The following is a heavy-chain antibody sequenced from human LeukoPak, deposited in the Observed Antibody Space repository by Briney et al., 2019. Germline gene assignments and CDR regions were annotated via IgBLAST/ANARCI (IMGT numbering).Heavy chain of an antibody. CDR2: VYHSGST. Sequence: PSETLSLTCVVNNGSFTEYFWSWIRQPPGKGLEWIGEVYHSGSTNYNPSLKSRLSISTDMSKKQFSLKLNSMTAADTAVYYCAREKFLGRLTRVLDTWGQGTLVTVSS. J-gene: IGHJ5*02. CDR3: AREKFLGRLTRVLDT. V-gene: IGHV4-34*01. D-gene: IGHD3-3*01. CDR1: NGSFTEYF.